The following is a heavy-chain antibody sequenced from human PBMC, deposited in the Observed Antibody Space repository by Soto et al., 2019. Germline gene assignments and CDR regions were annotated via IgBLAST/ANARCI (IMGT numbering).Heavy chain of an antibody. V-gene: IGHV3-23*01. D-gene: IGHD1-26*01. CDR1: GFTFSSYA. Sequence: EVQLLESGGGLVQPGGSLRLSCAASGFTFSSYAMNWVRQAPGKGLEWVSTISDSGVSTYYADSVKGRFTISRDNSKHTLSLQMNSLRAEDTAVYYCAKDRQGSYCDYWGQGTLVTVSS. CDR3: AKDRQGSYCDY. CDR2: ISDSGVST. J-gene: IGHJ4*02.